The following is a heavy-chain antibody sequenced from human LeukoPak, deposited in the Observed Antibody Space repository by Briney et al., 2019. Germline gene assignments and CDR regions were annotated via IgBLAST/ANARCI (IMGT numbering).Heavy chain of an antibody. CDR3: ARPRYGDGAFDI. V-gene: IGHV3-74*01. CDR2: INSDGSST. J-gene: IGHJ3*02. Sequence: GGSLRLSCAASGFTFSSYWMHWVRQAPGKGLVWVSRINSDGSSTSYADSEKGRFTISRDNAKNTLYLQMNSLRAEDTAVYYCARPRYGDGAFDIWGQGTMVTVSS. D-gene: IGHD4-17*01. CDR1: GFTFSSYW.